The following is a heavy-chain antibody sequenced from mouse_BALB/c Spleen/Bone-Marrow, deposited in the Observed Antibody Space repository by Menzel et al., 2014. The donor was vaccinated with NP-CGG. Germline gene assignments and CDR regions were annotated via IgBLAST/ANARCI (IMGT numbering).Heavy chain of an antibody. V-gene: IGHV1-7*01. CDR1: GYTFTSYW. J-gene: IGHJ2*01. CDR2: INPSTGYT. D-gene: IGHD1-2*01. CDR3: ARSPHYYDLGY. Sequence: QVQLKESGAELAKPGASVKMSCKASGYTFTSYWMHWVKQRPGQGLEWIGYINPSTGYTEYNQKFKDKATLTADKSSSTAYMQLSSLTSEDSAVYYCARSPHYYDLGYWGQGTTLTVSS.